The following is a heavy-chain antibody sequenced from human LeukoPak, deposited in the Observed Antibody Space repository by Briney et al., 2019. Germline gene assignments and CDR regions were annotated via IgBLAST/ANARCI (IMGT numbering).Heavy chain of an antibody. D-gene: IGHD3-10*01. CDR2: IYSSGST. Sequence: AGGPLRLSCAASGLTVSSNYMSWVRQAPGKGLEWVSLIYSSGSTYYADSVKGRFTISRDNSKNTLFLQVNSLTAEDTAVYYCANTMADAFDIWGQGTMVTVSS. J-gene: IGHJ3*02. CDR3: ANTMADAFDI. CDR1: GLTVSSNY. V-gene: IGHV3-53*01.